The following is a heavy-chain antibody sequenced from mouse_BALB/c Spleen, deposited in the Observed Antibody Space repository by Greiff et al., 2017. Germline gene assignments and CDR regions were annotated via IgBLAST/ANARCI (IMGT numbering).Heavy chain of an antibody. CDR1: GYSITSGYY. D-gene: IGHD2-10*01. CDR3: ARDPYYLYAMDY. Sequence: EVKLVESGPGLVKPSQSLSLTCSVTGYSITSGYYWNCIRQFPGNKLEWMGYISYDGSNNYNPSLKNRISITRDTPKNQFFLKLNSVTTEDTATYYCARDPYYLYAMDYWGQGTSVTVSS. CDR2: ISYDGSN. J-gene: IGHJ4*01. V-gene: IGHV3-6*02.